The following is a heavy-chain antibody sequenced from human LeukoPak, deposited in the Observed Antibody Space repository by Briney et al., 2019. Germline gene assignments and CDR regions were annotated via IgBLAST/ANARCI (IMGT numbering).Heavy chain of an antibody. D-gene: IGHD6-19*01. CDR2: IHYSGFT. Sequence: QPSETLSLTCTVSGASINNDFWAWIRQSPGEAPEWIGYIHYSGFTNYNPSLESRVTISRDTSKNQFSLKLRSVTAADTAVYYCVYSRGWTNFYYYGMDVWGQGTTVTVFS. J-gene: IGHJ6*02. CDR3: VYSRGWTNFYYYGMDV. V-gene: IGHV4-59*01. CDR1: GASINNDF.